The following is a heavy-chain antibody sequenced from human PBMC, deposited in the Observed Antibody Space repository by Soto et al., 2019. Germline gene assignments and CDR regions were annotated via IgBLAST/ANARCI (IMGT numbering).Heavy chain of an antibody. CDR1: GFTFSSYW. CDR2: IKQDGSEK. J-gene: IGHJ3*02. D-gene: IGHD6-19*01. Sequence: PGGSLRLSCAASGFTFSSYWMSWVRQAPGKGLEWVANIKQDGSEKYYVDSVKGRFTISRDNAKNSLYLQMNSLRAEDTAVYYCAREPNSLKQWLPRQGAFDIWGQGTMVTVSS. CDR3: AREPNSLKQWLPRQGAFDI. V-gene: IGHV3-7*04.